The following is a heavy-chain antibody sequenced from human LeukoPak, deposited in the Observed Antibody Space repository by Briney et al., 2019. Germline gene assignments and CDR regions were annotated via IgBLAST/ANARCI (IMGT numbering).Heavy chain of an antibody. CDR2: ISSSGSTI. J-gene: IGHJ4*02. D-gene: IGHD2-2*01. V-gene: IGHV3-11*01. CDR1: GFTFSDYY. Sequence: SGGSLRLSCAASGFTFSDYYMSWIRQAPGKGLEWVSYISSSGSTIYYADSVKGRFTIFRDNAKNSLYLQMNSLRAEDTAVYYCARAEDIVVVPAAMDADFDYWGQGTLVTVSS. CDR3: ARAEDIVVVPAAMDADFDY.